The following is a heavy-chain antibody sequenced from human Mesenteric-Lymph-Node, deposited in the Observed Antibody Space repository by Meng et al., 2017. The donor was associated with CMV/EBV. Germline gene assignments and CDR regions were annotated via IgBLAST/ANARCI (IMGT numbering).Heavy chain of an antibody. CDR1: GGTFNNYA. CDR2: VIPILDIS. D-gene: IGHD4-11*01. Sequence: SVKVSCKASGGTFNNYAINWVRQAPGQGLEWMGGVIPILDISNYAQKFQDRVTITADKSTSTAYMELSSLRSDDTAVYYCARPSTVTSFMDVWGQGTTVTVSS. J-gene: IGHJ6*02. V-gene: IGHV1-69*10. CDR3: ARPSTVTSFMDV.